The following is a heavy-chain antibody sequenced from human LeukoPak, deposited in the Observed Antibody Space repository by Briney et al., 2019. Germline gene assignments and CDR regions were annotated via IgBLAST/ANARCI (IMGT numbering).Heavy chain of an antibody. J-gene: IGHJ6*03. Sequence: ASVKVSCKASGYTFTGYFIHYVRQAPGQGLEWMGWISPKSGGTNYAQKFQGRVTMTRDTAINTAYMELSSLKSDDTAMNYCARSPFLEYLEPTYMDVWGKGTSVIVSS. CDR2: ISPKSGGT. D-gene: IGHD3-3*02. CDR1: GYTFTGYF. V-gene: IGHV1-2*02. CDR3: ARSPFLEYLEPTYMDV.